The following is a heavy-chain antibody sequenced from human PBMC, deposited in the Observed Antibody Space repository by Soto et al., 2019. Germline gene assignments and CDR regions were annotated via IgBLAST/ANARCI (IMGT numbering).Heavy chain of an antibody. V-gene: IGHV1-69*02. CDR1: GGTFSSYT. CDR2: IIPILGIA. Sequence: QVQLVQSGAEVKKPGSSVKVSCKASGGTFSSYTISWVRQAPGQGLEWMGRIIPILGIANYAQKFQGRVTITAAKSTSTAYMERSSLRSEDTAVYYCARGGMTTVTTSAFDIWGQGTMVTVSS. J-gene: IGHJ3*02. CDR3: ARGGMTTVTTSAFDI. D-gene: IGHD4-17*01.